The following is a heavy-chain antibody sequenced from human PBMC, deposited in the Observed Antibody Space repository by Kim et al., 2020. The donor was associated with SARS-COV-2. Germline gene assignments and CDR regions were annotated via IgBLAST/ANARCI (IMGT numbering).Heavy chain of an antibody. V-gene: IGHV3-9*01. CDR3: AIDIDQYCSGGRCSGGGMDV. D-gene: IGHD2-15*01. J-gene: IGHJ6*02. CDR1: GFTFDDYA. CDR2: ISWNGGSI. Sequence: GGSLRLSCAASGFTFDDYAMHWVRQAPGKGLEWVSGISWNGGSIGYADSVKGRFTISRDNAKNSLYLQMNSLRAEDTALYYCAIDIDQYCSGGRCSGGGMDVWGQGTTVTVSS.